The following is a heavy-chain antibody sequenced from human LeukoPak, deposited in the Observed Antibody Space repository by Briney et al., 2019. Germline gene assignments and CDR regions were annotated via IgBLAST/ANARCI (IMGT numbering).Heavy chain of an antibody. D-gene: IGHD2-21*01. J-gene: IGHJ4*02. CDR1: GYTFTSYD. V-gene: IGHV1-8*01. Sequence: ASVNVSCKASGYTFTSYDINWVRQAAGQGLEGMGWMNPNSGNTGYAQKLQGRVTMTTDTFTSTAYMELRSLRSDDTAVYYCARIAYCGGDCYTTYFDYWGQGTLVTVSS. CDR2: MNPNSGNT. CDR3: ARIAYCGGDCYTTYFDY.